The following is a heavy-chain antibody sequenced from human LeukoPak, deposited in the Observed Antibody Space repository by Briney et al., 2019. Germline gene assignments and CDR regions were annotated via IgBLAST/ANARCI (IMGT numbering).Heavy chain of an antibody. CDR1: GFTFSSYA. Sequence: GGSLRLSCAASGFTFSSYAMHWVRQAPGKGLEYVSAISSNGGSTYYANSVKGRFTISRDNSKNTLYLQMGSLRAEDMAVYYCARGDDAFDIWGQGTMVTVSS. V-gene: IGHV3-64*01. CDR3: ARGDDAFDI. D-gene: IGHD1-26*01. J-gene: IGHJ3*02. CDR2: ISSNGGST.